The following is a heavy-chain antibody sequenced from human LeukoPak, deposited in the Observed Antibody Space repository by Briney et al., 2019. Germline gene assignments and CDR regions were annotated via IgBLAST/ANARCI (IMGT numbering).Heavy chain of an antibody. CDR1: GYSFTNNW. V-gene: IGHV5-10-1*01. J-gene: IGHJ3*02. CDR2: IDPSDSYT. CDR3: AGSYFTMIRGNDAFDI. Sequence: PGGSLKISCKGSGYSFTNNWITWVRQMPGKGLEWMGRIDPSDSYTNYSPSFQGHVTISADNSISTASLQWSRVQASDTAIYYCAGSYFTMIRGNDAFDIWGQGTVVTVSS. D-gene: IGHD3-10*01.